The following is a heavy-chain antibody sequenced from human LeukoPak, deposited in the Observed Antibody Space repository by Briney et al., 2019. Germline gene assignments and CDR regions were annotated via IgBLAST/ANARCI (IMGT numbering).Heavy chain of an antibody. CDR3: ARRRVAVAGTAHFDY. Sequence: PSETLSLTCTVSGYSISSGYYWGWIRQPPGKGLEWIGSIYHSGSTYYNPSLKSRVTISVDTSKNQFSLKLSSVTAADTAVYYCARRRVAVAGTAHFDYWGQGTLVTVSS. V-gene: IGHV4-38-2*02. CDR2: IYHSGST. D-gene: IGHD6-19*01. J-gene: IGHJ4*02. CDR1: GYSISSGYY.